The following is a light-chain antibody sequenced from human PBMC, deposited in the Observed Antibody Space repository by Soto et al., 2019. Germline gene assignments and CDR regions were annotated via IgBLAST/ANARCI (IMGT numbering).Light chain of an antibody. CDR3: QQYESYSWT. V-gene: IGKV1-5*03. CDR1: QSISDW. CDR2: KAS. J-gene: IGKJ1*01. Sequence: DIQMTQSPSTLSAFVGDTVTITCRASQSISDWLAWYQQKPGKAPKLLIYKASSLESGVPSRFSGSGSGTEFSLTITSLQPDDFATYYCQQYESYSWTFGQGTKV.